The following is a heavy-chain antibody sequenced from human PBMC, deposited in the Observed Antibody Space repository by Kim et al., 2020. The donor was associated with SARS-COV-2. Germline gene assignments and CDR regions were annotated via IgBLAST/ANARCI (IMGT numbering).Heavy chain of an antibody. V-gene: IGHV1-69*13. J-gene: IGHJ4*02. Sequence: SVKVSCKASGGTFSSYAISWVRQAPGQGLEWMGGIIPIFGTANYAQKFQGRVTITADESTSTAYMELSSLRSEDTAVYYCATQVGVRGVKPHPSSDWGQGTLVTVSS. CDR2: IIPIFGTA. D-gene: IGHD3-10*01. CDR3: ATQVGVRGVKPHPSSD. CDR1: GGTFSSYA.